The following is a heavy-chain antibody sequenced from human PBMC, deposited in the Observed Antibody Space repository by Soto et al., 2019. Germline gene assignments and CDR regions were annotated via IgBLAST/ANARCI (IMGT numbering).Heavy chain of an antibody. D-gene: IGHD6-19*01. Sequence: PSETLSLTCTVSGGSISSGGYYWSWIRQHPGKGLEWIGYIYYSGSTYYNPSLKSRVTISVDTSKNQFSLKLSSVTAADTAVYYCARGERYSSGWYHVPGSVLDERMTWHDAFDIWGQGTMVTVSS. V-gene: IGHV4-31*03. CDR3: ARGERYSSGWYHVPGSVLDERMTWHDAFDI. CDR1: GGSISSGGYY. J-gene: IGHJ3*02. CDR2: IYYSGST.